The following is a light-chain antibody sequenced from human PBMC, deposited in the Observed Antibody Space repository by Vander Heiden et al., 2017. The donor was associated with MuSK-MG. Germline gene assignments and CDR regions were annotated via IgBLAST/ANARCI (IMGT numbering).Light chain of an antibody. CDR1: QSVSSSY. CDR2: GAS. J-gene: IGKJ1*01. V-gene: IGKV3-20*01. Sequence: EIVLTHSPGTLSLSPGERATLSCRASQSVSSSYLAWYQQKPGQAPRLLIYGASSRATGIPDRFSGSGSGTDFTLTISRLEPEDFAVYYCQQYGSSPWWTFGQGTKVEIK. CDR3: QQYGSSPWWT.